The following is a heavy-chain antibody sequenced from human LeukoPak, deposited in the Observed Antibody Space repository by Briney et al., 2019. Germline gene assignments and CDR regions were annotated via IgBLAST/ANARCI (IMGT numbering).Heavy chain of an antibody. CDR1: GYTFTSYG. V-gene: IGHV1-18*01. CDR2: ISAYNGNT. Sequence: ASVKVSCKASGYTFTSYGISWVRQAPGQGLGGMGWISAYNGNTNYAQKLQGRVTMTTDKSTSTAYMELRSLRSDDTAVYYCARKVGAEVPDIWGQGTMVTVSS. CDR3: ARKVGAEVPDI. J-gene: IGHJ3*02. D-gene: IGHD1-26*01.